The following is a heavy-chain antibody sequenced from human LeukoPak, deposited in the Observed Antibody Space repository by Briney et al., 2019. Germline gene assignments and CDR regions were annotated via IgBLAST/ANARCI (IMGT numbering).Heavy chain of an antibody. D-gene: IGHD3-10*01. Sequence: PGGSLRLSCAASGFTFSSYAMSWVRQAPGNWLEWVSAISGSGGSTYYADSVKGRFTISRDNSKNTLYLQMNSLRAEDTAVYYCAKDPGATMVRGVIIWGQGTLVTVSS. V-gene: IGHV3-23*01. CDR1: GFTFSSYA. J-gene: IGHJ4*02. CDR2: ISGSGGST. CDR3: AKDPGATMVRGVII.